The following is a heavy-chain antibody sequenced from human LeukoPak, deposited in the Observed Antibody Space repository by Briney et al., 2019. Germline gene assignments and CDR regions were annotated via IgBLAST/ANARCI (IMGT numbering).Heavy chain of an antibody. CDR2: IYHSGST. Sequence: KTSETLSLTCAVSGGSISSGGYSWSWIRQPPGMGLEWIGYIYHSGSTYYNPSLNSRVTISVDRSKNQFSLKVSSVTAADTAVYYCARAGRRGGYDIDYWGQGTLVTVSS. V-gene: IGHV4-30-2*01. D-gene: IGHD5-12*01. CDR3: ARAGRRGGYDIDY. CDR1: GGSISSGGYS. J-gene: IGHJ4*02.